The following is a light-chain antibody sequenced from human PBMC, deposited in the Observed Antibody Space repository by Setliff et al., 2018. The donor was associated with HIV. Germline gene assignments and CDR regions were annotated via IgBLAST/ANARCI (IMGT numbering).Light chain of an antibody. Sequence: NFMLTQPHSVSESPGKTVTISCTRSSGTVASDYVQWYQQRPGSPPTILIYEDSQRPSGVPDRFSGSIDKSSNSASLTISGLRTEDEADYYCQSYDSSNVVFGGGTK. CDR1: SGTVASDY. CDR3: QSYDSSNVV. CDR2: EDS. V-gene: IGLV6-57*01. J-gene: IGLJ2*01.